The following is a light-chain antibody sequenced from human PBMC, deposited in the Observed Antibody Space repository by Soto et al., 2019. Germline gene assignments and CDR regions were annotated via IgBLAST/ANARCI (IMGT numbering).Light chain of an antibody. V-gene: IGKV1-5*03. Sequence: DIQMTQSPSTLSAPVGDRVTITCRASQSISSWLAWYKQTPGKAPNLLIYRASSLQGGVPSRFSGSGSGTEFTLTISSLQPEDFATYYCQQYNTFPSTFGQGTKLEIK. CDR2: RAS. CDR3: QQYNTFPST. J-gene: IGKJ2*01. CDR1: QSISSW.